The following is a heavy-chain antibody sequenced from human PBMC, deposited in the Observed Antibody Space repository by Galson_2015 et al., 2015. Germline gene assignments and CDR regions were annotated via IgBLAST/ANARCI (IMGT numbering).Heavy chain of an antibody. J-gene: IGHJ4*02. CDR2: LNQDGSEK. V-gene: IGHV3-7*01. CDR1: GFTFGTSW. D-gene: IGHD1-14*01. Sequence: SLRLSCAASGFTFGTSWICWVRQAGGKGLGWVANLNQDGSEKNYVYSAKGRFTISRADAKNSLSLQKTSLRVGDTAVYYCARGYSLGDWGQGTLVTVSS. CDR3: ARGYSLGD.